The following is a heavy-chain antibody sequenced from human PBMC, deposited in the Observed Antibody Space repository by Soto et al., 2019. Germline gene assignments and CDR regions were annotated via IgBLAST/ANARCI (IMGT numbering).Heavy chain of an antibody. J-gene: IGHJ6*02. CDR3: ARGRYCSSTSCYYYYGMDV. CDR2: IIPIFGTA. D-gene: IGHD2-2*01. V-gene: IGHV1-69*13. CDR1: GGTFSSYA. Sequence: SVKVSCKASGGTFSSYAISWVRQAPGQGLEWMGGIIPIFGTANYAQKFQGRVTITADESTSTAYMELSSLRSEDAAVYYCARGRYCSSTSCYYYYGMDVWGQGTTVTVSS.